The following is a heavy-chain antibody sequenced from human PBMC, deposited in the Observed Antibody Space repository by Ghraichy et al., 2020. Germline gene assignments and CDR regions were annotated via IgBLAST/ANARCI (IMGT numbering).Heavy chain of an antibody. CDR3: ARLVSDIVVVPAAKSDFWSGYPYYFDY. CDR2: INAGNGNT. V-gene: IGHV1-3*01. Sequence: ASVKVSCKASGYTFTSYAMHWVRQAPGQRLEWMGWINAGNGNTKYSQKFQGRVTITRDTSASTAYMELSSLRSEDTAVYYCARLVSDIVVVPAAKSDFWSGYPYYFDYWGQGTLVTVSS. CDR1: GYTFTSYA. D-gene: IGHD2-2*01. J-gene: IGHJ4*02.